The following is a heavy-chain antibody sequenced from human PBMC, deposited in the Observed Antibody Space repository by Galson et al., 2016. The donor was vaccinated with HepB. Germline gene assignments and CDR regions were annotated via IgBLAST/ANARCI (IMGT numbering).Heavy chain of an antibody. CDR1: GFTFRNHQ. V-gene: IGHV3-74*01. CDR2: IEGDGTRP. Sequence: SLRLSCAVSGFTFRNHQMHWIHQVPGKGLMWVARIEGDGTRPIYAASVEGRFIISSDSAENTVYLQMNRLRAEDTALYCCARDLSGPDRWGQGTLVTVSP. J-gene: IGHJ5*02. CDR3: ARDLSGPDR.